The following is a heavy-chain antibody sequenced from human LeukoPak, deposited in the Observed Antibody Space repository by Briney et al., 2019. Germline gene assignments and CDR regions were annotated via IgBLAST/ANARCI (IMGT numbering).Heavy chain of an antibody. CDR2: IIPIFGTA. CDR3: ARVLRFLEWRAGMDV. J-gene: IGHJ6*02. CDR1: GGTFSSYA. V-gene: IGHV1-69*13. D-gene: IGHD3-3*01. Sequence: ASVKVSCKASGGTFSSYAISWVRQAPGQGLEWMGGIIPIFGTANYAQKFQGRVTITADESTSTAYMELSSLRSEDTAVYYCARVLRFLEWRAGMDVWGQGTTVTVS.